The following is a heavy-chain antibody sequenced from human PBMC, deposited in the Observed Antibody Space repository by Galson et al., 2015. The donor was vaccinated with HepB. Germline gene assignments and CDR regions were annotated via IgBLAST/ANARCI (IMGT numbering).Heavy chain of an antibody. CDR3: ARAGYDFWSGYPFDY. V-gene: IGHV3-30-3*01. J-gene: IGHJ4*02. CDR2: ISYDGSNK. CDR1: GFTFSSYA. Sequence: SLRLSCAASGFTFSSYAMHWVRQAPGKGLEWVAVISYDGSNKYYADSVKGRFTISRDNSKNTLYLQMNSLRAEDTAVYYCARAGYDFWSGYPFDYWGQGTLVTVSS. D-gene: IGHD3-3*01.